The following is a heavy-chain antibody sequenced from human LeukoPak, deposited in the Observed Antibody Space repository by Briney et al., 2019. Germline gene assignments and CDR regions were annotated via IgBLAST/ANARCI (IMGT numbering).Heavy chain of an antibody. Sequence: GGSLRVSCAASGFTFSSNAMSWVRQAPGKGLEWVSPISGSGGSTYYADSVKGRFTISRDNSTNTLYLQMNSLRAEDTAVYYCAKEVTMVRGVMMAYFDSWGQGTLVTVSS. CDR3: AKEVTMVRGVMMAYFDS. V-gene: IGHV3-23*01. CDR2: ISGSGGST. J-gene: IGHJ4*02. D-gene: IGHD3-10*01. CDR1: GFTFSSNA.